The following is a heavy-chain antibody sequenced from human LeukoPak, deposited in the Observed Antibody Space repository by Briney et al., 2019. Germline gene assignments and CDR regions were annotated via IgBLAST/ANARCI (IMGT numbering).Heavy chain of an antibody. D-gene: IGHD6-13*01. CDR1: GFTFSSYA. V-gene: IGHV3-23*01. J-gene: IGHJ4*02. Sequence: GGSLRLSCAASGFTFSSYAMTWVRQAPGKGLEWFSAVSDSGHGTYYADSVKGRFTISRDNSKNTLYLQMNSLRAEDTAVYYCARHGSWSFDYWGQGTLVTVSA. CDR3: ARHGSWSFDY. CDR2: VSDSGHGT.